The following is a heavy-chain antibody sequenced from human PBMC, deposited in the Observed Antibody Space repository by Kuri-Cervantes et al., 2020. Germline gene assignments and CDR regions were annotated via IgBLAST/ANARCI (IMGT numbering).Heavy chain of an antibody. D-gene: IGHD3/OR15-3a*01. CDR2: MNPNSGNT. Sequence: ASVKVSCKASGYTFTTYDINWVRQATGQGLEWMGWMNPNSGNTGYAQKFQGRVTMTRDTSTSTAYMELSSLRSEDTAVYYCAREGDWGRGSNPFDYWGQGTLVTVSS. V-gene: IGHV1-8*01. CDR3: AREGDWGRGSNPFDY. CDR1: GYTFTTYD. J-gene: IGHJ4*02.